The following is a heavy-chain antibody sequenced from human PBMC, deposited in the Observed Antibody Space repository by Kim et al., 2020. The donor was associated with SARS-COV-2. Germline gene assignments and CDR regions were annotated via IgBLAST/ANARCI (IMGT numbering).Heavy chain of an antibody. D-gene: IGHD6-19*01. V-gene: IGHV3-53*01. Sequence: ADSVKGRFTISRDNSKNTLYLQMNSLRAEDTAVYYCARDPAVAGWESVGNWGQGTLVTVSS. J-gene: IGHJ4*02. CDR3: ARDPAVAGWESVGN.